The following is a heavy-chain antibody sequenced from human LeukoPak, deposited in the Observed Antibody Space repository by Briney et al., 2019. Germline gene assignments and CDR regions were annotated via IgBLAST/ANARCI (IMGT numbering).Heavy chain of an antibody. V-gene: IGHV4-61*02. J-gene: IGHJ4*02. CDR2: VYTSGST. Sequence: PSETLSLTCTVSGGSITSSTYYWSWIRQPAGKGLEWIGRVYTSGSTNYNPSLTSRVTISVDTSKNQFSLKLSSVTAADTAVYYCARSGLGWLRVSDYWGQGTLVTVSS. D-gene: IGHD5-12*01. CDR1: GGSITSSTYY. CDR3: ARSGLGWLRVSDY.